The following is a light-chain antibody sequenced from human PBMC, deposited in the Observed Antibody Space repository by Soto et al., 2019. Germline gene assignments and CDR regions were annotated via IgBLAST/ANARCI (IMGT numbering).Light chain of an antibody. J-gene: IGKJ1*01. CDR3: QQYDSYLWT. V-gene: IGKV1-5*01. CDR1: QSINFW. Sequence: IQLTQSPSTLSASVGDRVTITCRASQSINFWLAWYQQKPGKAPKLLIYDASFLESGVPSRFTGSGSGTEFSLTISSLQPDDFATYYCQQYDSYLWTFGQGTKVDIK. CDR2: DAS.